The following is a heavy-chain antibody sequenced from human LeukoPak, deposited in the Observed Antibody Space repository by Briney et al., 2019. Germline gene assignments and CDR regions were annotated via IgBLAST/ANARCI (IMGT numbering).Heavy chain of an antibody. V-gene: IGHV1-69*13. CDR3: AKVPLPGDEYSSRCLDY. D-gene: IGHD6-13*01. J-gene: IGHJ4*02. CDR2: IIPMFDTA. CDR1: GGTFSSCG. Sequence: SVKVSCKASGGTFSSCGIIWVRQAPGQGLEWMGGIIPMFDTADYAQKFQGRVTINADESTNTAYMELSSLTSEDTAVYYCAKVPLPGDEYSSRCLDYWGQGTLVTVSS.